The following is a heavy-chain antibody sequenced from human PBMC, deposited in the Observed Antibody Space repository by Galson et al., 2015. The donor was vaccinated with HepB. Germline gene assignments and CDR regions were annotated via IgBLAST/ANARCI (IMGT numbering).Heavy chain of an antibody. CDR1: GFTFSSLA. V-gene: IGHV3-23*01. CDR3: AKGTIPSNRWTYYLDH. J-gene: IGHJ4*02. CDR2: ISGNSVNT. D-gene: IGHD1-7*01. Sequence: SLRLSCAASGFTFSSLAMTWVRQAPGKGLEWVSTISGNSVNTYYADSVKGRFTISRDNSINTLYLQMNSLRVEDTAVYYCAKGTIPSNRWTYYLDHWGQGTLVTVSS.